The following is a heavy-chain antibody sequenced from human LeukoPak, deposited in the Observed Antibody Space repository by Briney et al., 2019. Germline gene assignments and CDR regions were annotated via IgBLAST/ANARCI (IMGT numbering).Heavy chain of an antibody. Sequence: GGSLRLSCAASGFTFSSYGMHWVRQAPGKGLEWVAVISYDGSNKYYADSVKGRFTISRDNSKNTLYLQMNSLRAEDTAVYYCAMSVEMPPIPSFDYWGQGTLVTVSS. CDR2: ISYDGSNK. J-gene: IGHJ4*02. V-gene: IGHV3-30*03. CDR3: AMSVEMPPIPSFDY. D-gene: IGHD5-24*01. CDR1: GFTFSSYG.